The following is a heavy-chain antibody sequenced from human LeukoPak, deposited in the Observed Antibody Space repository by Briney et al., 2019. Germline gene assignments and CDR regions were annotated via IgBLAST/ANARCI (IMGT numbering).Heavy chain of an antibody. Sequence: GGSLRLSCAASGFTFSSYGMHWVRQAPGKGLEWVAVISYDGSNKYYADSVKGRFTISRDNSKNTLYLQMNSLRAEDTAVYYCARARAMANYYMDVWGKGTTVTVSS. J-gene: IGHJ6*03. CDR2: ISYDGSNK. CDR3: ARARAMANYYMDV. CDR1: GFTFSSYG. D-gene: IGHD5-18*01. V-gene: IGHV3-30*03.